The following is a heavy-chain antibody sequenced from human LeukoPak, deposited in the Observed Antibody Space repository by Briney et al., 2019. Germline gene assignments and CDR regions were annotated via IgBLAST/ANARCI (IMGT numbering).Heavy chain of an antibody. CDR1: AFTFSSKW. D-gene: IGHD3-10*01. V-gene: IGHV3-7*01. Sequence: GGSLRLSCAASAFTFSSKWMSWGRQAPGKGLEWVANIKYDGSEKYYVDSVKGRFTISRDNAKNSLYLQMNSLRAEDTAVYYCARDGSEEWPIGYWGQGTLVTVSS. J-gene: IGHJ4*02. CDR3: ARDGSEEWPIGY. CDR2: IKYDGSEK.